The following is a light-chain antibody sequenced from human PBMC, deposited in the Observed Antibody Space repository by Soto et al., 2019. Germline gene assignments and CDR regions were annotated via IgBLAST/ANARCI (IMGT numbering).Light chain of an antibody. CDR2: KAS. V-gene: IGKV1-5*03. CDR3: QQTYSTPRT. CDR1: QTISSW. Sequence: DIQMTQSPSTLSGSVGDRVTITCRASQTISSWLAWYQQKPGKAPKLLIYKASSLESGVPSRFSGSGSGTDFTLTISSLHPEDFATYYCQQTYSTPRTFGQGTKVDIK. J-gene: IGKJ1*01.